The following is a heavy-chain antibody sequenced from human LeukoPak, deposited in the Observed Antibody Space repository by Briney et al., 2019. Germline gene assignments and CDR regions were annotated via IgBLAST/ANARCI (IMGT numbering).Heavy chain of an antibody. D-gene: IGHD2/OR15-2a*01. CDR1: GYTFTSYY. CDR3: ARNMALDY. Sequence: GASVKISCKASGYTFTSYYINWVRQATRQRLEWMGRINPGSGNTDYAQNFQGRITMTKDTSISTVYMELSSLRSEDADIYYCARNMALDYWGQGSLVTVSS. V-gene: IGHV1-8*01. J-gene: IGHJ4*02. CDR2: INPGSGNT.